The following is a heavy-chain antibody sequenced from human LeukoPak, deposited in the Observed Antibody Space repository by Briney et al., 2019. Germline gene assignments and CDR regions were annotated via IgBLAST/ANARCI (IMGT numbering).Heavy chain of an antibody. CDR2: INHSGST. CDR1: GGSFSGYY. CDR3: ARGIAARRYYYYMDV. D-gene: IGHD6-6*01. V-gene: IGHV4-34*01. Sequence: SETLSLTCAVYGGSFSGYYWSWIRQPPGKGLEWIGEINHSGSTNYNPSLKSRVTISVDASKNQFSLKLSSVTAADTAVYYCARGIAARRYYYYMDVWGKGTTVTVSS. J-gene: IGHJ6*03.